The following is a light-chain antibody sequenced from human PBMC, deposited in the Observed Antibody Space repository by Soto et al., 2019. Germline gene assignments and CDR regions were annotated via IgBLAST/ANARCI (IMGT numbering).Light chain of an antibody. V-gene: IGLV1-51*02. J-gene: IGLJ1*01. CDR2: ENN. Sequence: QSALTQPPSVSAAPGQKVTISCSGSSSNIGNNYVSWYQQLPGTAPKLLIYENNKRPSGIPDRFSGSKSGTSATLGITGLQTGDEADYYCGTLRYVFGTGTKLTVL. CDR3: GTLRYV. CDR1: SSNIGNNY.